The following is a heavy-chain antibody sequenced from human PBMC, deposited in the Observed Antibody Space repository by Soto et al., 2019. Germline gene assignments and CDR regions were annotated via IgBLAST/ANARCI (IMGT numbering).Heavy chain of an antibody. Sequence: ASVKVSCKASGYTFSSHCSIWVQQAPGQGLEWMGWISGYNGNAKYAQRFQGRVTMTTDTSTSTVYMDLRSLGSDDSAVYYCAREGSYGWYDCWGQGTLVTVSS. D-gene: IGHD2-15*01. CDR3: AREGSYGWYDC. CDR2: ISGYNGNA. J-gene: IGHJ5*01. CDR1: GYTFSSHC. V-gene: IGHV1-18*01.